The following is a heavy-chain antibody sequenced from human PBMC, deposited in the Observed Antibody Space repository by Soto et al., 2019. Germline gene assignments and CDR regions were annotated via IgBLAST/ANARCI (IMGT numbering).Heavy chain of an antibody. D-gene: IGHD7-27*01. CDR3: ARHLGCGRIGCPDDGFDI. CDR2: IYKTGNT. J-gene: IGHJ3*02. Sequence: QLQLEESGPGLVKPSETLSLTCIVSGGSISSSNYYWAWIRQPPGMGLEWIGSIYKTGNTNYNPSLKSRVAISVDTSKNHLSLRLRSVTAADTAVYYCARHLGCGRIGCPDDGFDIWGQGTVVTVSS. CDR1: GGSISSSNYY. V-gene: IGHV4-39*01.